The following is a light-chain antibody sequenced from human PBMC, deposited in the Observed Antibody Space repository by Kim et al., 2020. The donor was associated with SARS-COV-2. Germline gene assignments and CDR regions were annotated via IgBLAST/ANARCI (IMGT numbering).Light chain of an antibody. CDR3: PQRSSWPPFT. V-gene: IGKV3-11*01. Sequence: EIVLTQSPATLSLPPGVRATPSCSARQSVSSYLAWYQQKPRQAPRLLIYDASYSATGVPARFSGSGSGTDYTLPISSLEPEDFAVYYCPQRSSWPPFTFGPGTKVDIK. CDR2: DAS. J-gene: IGKJ3*01. CDR1: QSVSSY.